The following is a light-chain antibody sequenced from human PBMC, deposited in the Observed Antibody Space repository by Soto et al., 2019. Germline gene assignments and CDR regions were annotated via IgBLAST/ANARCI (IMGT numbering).Light chain of an antibody. V-gene: IGKV1-16*02. CDR3: QQYLSYPVT. J-gene: IGKJ5*01. CDR1: QAISNF. Sequence: DIQMTRSPSSLSASVGDRVTITWRASQAISNFLAWFQQKPGKATKALISAASRLQSGVPSKFSGSRSWTDFTLTINSLQPEDFATYYCQQYLSYPVTFGQGTRLEIK. CDR2: AAS.